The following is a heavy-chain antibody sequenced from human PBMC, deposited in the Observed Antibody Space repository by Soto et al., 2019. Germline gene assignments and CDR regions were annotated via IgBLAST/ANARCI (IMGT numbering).Heavy chain of an antibody. Sequence: LTCTVSGASFSVSDYHWSWIRQPPGKGLEWVGEISHSGSTNYSPSLKSRVTISVDTSKNQFSLKLSSVTAADTAVYYCARLSSPQRWGQGTLVTVSS. CDR2: ISHSGST. CDR1: GASFSVSDYH. V-gene: IGHV4-34*01. J-gene: IGHJ4*02. D-gene: IGHD6-25*01. CDR3: ARLSSPQR.